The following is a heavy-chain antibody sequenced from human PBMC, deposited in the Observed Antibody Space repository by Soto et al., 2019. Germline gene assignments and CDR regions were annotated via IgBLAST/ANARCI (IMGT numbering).Heavy chain of an antibody. J-gene: IGHJ4*02. D-gene: IGHD3-16*02. CDR3: ARGAPMSDYDYIWGSYRQALFDY. Sequence: GASVKVSCKASGYTFTSYGISWVRQAPGQGLEWMGWISAYNGNTNYAQKLQGRVTMTTDTSTSTAYMELRSLRSDDTAVYYCARGAPMSDYDYIWGSYRQALFDYWDQGTLVTVSS. V-gene: IGHV1-18*01. CDR2: ISAYNGNT. CDR1: GYTFTSYG.